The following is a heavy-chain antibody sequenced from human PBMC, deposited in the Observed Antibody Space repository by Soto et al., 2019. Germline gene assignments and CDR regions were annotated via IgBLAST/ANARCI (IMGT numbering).Heavy chain of an antibody. CDR3: ARWIVVVPAAKYYFDY. Sequence: PGESLKISCKGSGYSFTSYWIGWVRQMPGKGLEWMGIIYPGDSDTRYSPSFQGQVTISADKSISTAYLQWSSLKASDTAMYYCARWIVVVPAAKYYFDYWGQGTLVTVS. CDR2: IYPGDSDT. J-gene: IGHJ4*02. D-gene: IGHD2-2*01. V-gene: IGHV5-51*01. CDR1: GYSFTSYW.